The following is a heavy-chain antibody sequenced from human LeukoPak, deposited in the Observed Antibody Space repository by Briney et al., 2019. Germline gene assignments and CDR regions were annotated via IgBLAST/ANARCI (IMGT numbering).Heavy chain of an antibody. CDR3: AREHRQPWTFDI. J-gene: IGHJ3*02. CDR1: GFTFSSYS. Sequence: GGSLRLSCAASGFTFSSYSMDWVRQARGKGLEWVSSISSSSSYIYYADSVKGRFTISRDNAKNSLYLQTNSLRAEGTAVYYWAREHRQPWTFDIWGQGTMVTVSS. CDR2: ISSSSSYI. D-gene: IGHD6-13*01. V-gene: IGHV3-21*01.